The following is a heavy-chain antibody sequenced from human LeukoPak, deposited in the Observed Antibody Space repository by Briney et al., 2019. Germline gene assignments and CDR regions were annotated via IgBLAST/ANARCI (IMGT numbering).Heavy chain of an antibody. CDR1: GFSFSSYW. D-gene: IGHD4-17*01. CDR2: IKSDGSST. V-gene: IGHV3-74*01. Sequence: GGSLRLSCAASGFSFSSYWMHWVRQVPGKGLVWVSRIKSDGSSTTYADSVKGRFTISRDNAKNTLYLQMNSLRAEDTAVYYCARDQTYGDYWYFDLWGRGTLVTVSS. CDR3: ARDQTYGDYWYFDL. J-gene: IGHJ2*01.